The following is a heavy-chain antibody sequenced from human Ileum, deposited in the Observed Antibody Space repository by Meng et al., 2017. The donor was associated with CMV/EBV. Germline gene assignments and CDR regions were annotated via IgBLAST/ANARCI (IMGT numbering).Heavy chain of an antibody. CDR1: GYTFSDYT. V-gene: IGHV1-69*02. Sequence: SVKVSCKASGYTFSDYTITWVRQAPGQGLEWMGRVIPVLNMADSAQNFQGRVTIIADRSTSTVYLELTSLRSDDTAVYYCATSTATTSNWRRVWNLWGQGTEVTVSS. CDR2: VIPVLNMA. D-gene: IGHD1-1*01. CDR3: ATSTATTSNWRRVWNL. J-gene: IGHJ4*02.